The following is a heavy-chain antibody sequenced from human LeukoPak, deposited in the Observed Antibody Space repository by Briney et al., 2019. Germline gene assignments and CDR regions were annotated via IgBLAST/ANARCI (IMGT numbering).Heavy chain of an antibody. V-gene: IGHV4-59*01. J-gene: IGHJ6*03. CDR2: IYYSGST. CDR1: GGSTSSYY. Sequence: SETLSLTCTGSGGSTSSYYWSWIRQPPGKGLEWIGYIYYSGSTNYNPSLKSRVTISVDTSKNQFSLKLSSVTAADTAVYYCARETSQKGAHYMDVWGKGTTVTISS. D-gene: IGHD3-16*01. CDR3: ARETSQKGAHYMDV.